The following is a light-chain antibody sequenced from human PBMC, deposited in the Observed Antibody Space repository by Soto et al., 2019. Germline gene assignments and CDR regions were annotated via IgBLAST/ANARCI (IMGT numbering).Light chain of an antibody. CDR2: AAS. CDR3: LKDNSAHHT. J-gene: IGKJ2*01. Sequence: DIQMTQSPSSLSASVGDRVTITCRASQGISNYLAWYQQKPGKVPKLLSYAASTLHSGVPSRFSGSGSGTDFTLTISSLQPEDVATYYCLKDNSAHHTFGQGTKLEIK. CDR1: QGISNY. V-gene: IGKV1-27*01.